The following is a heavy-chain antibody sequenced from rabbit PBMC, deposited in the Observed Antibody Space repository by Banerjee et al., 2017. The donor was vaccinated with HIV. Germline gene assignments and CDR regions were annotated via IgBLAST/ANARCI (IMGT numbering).Heavy chain of an antibody. Sequence: QEQLEESGGGLVKPEGSLTLTCTASGFSFSNNYVMCWVRQAPGKGLEWIACINSSSGNNDYARWAKGRFTISKTSSTTVTLQMTSLTAADTATYFCARDVAGVIGWNFTLWGPGTLGTV. D-gene: IGHD4-1*01. CDR3: ARDVAGVIGWNFTL. CDR2: INSSSGNN. J-gene: IGHJ4*01. CDR1: GFSFSNNYV. V-gene: IGHV1S45*01.